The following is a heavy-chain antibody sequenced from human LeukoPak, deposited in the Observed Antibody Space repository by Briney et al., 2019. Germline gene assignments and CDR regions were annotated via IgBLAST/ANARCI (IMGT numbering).Heavy chain of an antibody. CDR2: ISAYNGNT. CDR3: ARGSPPYYYDSSGSLLGYFDY. V-gene: IGHV1-18*01. CDR1: GYTFTSYG. J-gene: IGHJ4*02. Sequence: ASVKVSCKASGYTFTSYGISWVRQAPGQGLEWMGWISAYNGNTNYAQKLQGRVTMTTDTSTSTAYMELRSLRSDDTAVYYCARGSPPYYYDSSGSLLGYFDYWGQGTLVTVSS. D-gene: IGHD3-22*01.